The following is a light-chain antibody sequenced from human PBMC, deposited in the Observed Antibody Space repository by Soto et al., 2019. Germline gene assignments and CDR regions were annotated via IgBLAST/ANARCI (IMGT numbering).Light chain of an antibody. CDR2: EVS. CDR1: SSDVGGYNY. CDR3: SSYTRSSTPWV. J-gene: IGLJ3*02. Sequence: QSALTQPASVSGSPGQSINISCTGTSSDVGGYNYVSWYQQHPGKAPKLMIYEVSNRPSGVSNRFSGSKSGNTASLTISGRQAEDEADYYCSSYTRSSTPWVFGGGTKLTVL. V-gene: IGLV2-14*01.